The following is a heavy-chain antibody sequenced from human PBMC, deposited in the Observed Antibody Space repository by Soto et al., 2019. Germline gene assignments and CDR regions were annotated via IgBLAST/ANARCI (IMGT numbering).Heavy chain of an antibody. D-gene: IGHD2-21*01. Sequence: QVQLVQSGAEMMKPGSSVKVSCQSSGCTFNTYAMNWVRQAPGQGPEWMGDISPMVGEANYAPTLQGRVTITADESTCTSYLQLSSFTSEDTDIYFCAREIQVPNPACVDWGQGTLVTVAS. CDR2: ISPMVGEA. J-gene: IGHJ4*02. CDR1: GCTFNTYA. V-gene: IGHV1-69*19. CDR3: AREIQVPNPACVD.